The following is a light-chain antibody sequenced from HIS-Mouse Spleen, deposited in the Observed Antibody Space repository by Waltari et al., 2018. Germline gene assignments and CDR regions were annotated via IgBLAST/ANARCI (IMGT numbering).Light chain of an antibody. CDR2: DDS. CDR3: QVWDSSSDHVV. V-gene: IGLV3-21*03. CDR1: NIGSKR. Sequence: SYVLTQPPSVSVAPGKTARITCGGNNIGSKRVQWYQQKPGQAPGLVVYDDSDRPSGIPERFSGSNSGNTATLTISRVEAGDEADYYCQVWDSSSDHVVFGGGTKLTVL. J-gene: IGLJ2*01.